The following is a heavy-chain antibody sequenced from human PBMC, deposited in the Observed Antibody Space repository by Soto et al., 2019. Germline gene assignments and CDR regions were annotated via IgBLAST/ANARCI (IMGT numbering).Heavy chain of an antibody. CDR1: GFTFSSYG. CDR2: IWYDGSNK. CDR3: ARSSSWYNTYYFDD. Sequence: GGSLRLSCAASGFTFSSYGMHWVRQAPGKGLERVAVIWYDGSNKYYADYVKGRFTISRDNSKNTLYLQMNSLRAEDTAVYYCARSSSWYNTYYFDDWGQGTLVTVSS. D-gene: IGHD6-13*01. J-gene: IGHJ4*02. V-gene: IGHV3-33*01.